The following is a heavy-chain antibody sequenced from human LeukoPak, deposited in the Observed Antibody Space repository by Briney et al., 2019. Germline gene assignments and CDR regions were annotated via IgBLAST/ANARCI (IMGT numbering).Heavy chain of an antibody. D-gene: IGHD3-22*01. CDR3: ARVPPNYYDSSGYYRHFDY. V-gene: IGHV3-48*03. J-gene: IGHJ4*02. Sequence: PGGSLRLSCAASGFTFSSYEVNWVRQAPGKGLEWVSYISSSGSTIYYADSVKGRFTISRDNAKNSLYLQMNSLRAEDTALYYCARVPPNYYDSSGYYRHFDYWGQGTLVTVSS. CDR1: GFTFSSYE. CDR2: ISSSGSTI.